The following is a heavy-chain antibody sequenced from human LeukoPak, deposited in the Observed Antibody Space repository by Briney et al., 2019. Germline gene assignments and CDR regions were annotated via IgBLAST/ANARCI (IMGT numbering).Heavy chain of an antibody. CDR3: ATTGDYYYDSSGYYIEAFDI. J-gene: IGHJ3*02. D-gene: IGHD3-22*01. Sequence: SETLSLTCTVSGGSISSSSYYWGWIRQPPGKGLEWIGSIYYSGSTYYNPSLKSRVTISVDTSKNQFSLKLSSVTAAGTAVYYCATTGDYYYDSSGYYIEAFDIWGQGTMVTVSS. CDR1: GGSISSSSYY. V-gene: IGHV4-39*01. CDR2: IYYSGST.